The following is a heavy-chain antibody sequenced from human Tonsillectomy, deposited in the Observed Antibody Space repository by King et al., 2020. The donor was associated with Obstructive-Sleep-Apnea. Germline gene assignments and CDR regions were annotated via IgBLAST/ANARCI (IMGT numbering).Heavy chain of an antibody. Sequence: QLQLQESGPGLVKPLETLSLTCTVSGGSIGSSSYYWGWIRQPPGKGLEWIGSISYSGSPYYNPSLKSRVTISVYTSRNQFSLKLNSVTAADTAVYYCARLDIEYFYSYGMDVWGQGTTVTVSS. CDR3: ARLDIEYFYSYGMDV. CDR2: ISYSGSP. V-gene: IGHV4-39*07. CDR1: GGSIGSSSYY. D-gene: IGHD2-2*03. J-gene: IGHJ6*02.